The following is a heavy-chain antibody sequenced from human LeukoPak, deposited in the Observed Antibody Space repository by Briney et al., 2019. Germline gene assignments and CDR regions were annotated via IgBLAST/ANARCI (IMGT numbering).Heavy chain of an antibody. Sequence: GGSLRLSCAPSGFTFSGYSMNWVRQVPGKGLEWVSSISSSSSSIYYTDSVKGQFTISRDNAKNSLYLQMNSLRAEDTAVYYCARANPPAISFFDYWGQGTLVTVSS. CDR1: GFTFSGYS. V-gene: IGHV3-21*01. CDR3: ARANPPAISFFDY. CDR2: ISSSSSSI. J-gene: IGHJ4*02. D-gene: IGHD3-9*01.